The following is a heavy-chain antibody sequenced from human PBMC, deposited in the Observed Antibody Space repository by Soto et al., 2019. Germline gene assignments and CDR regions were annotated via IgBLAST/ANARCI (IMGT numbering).Heavy chain of an antibody. J-gene: IGHJ6*02. CDR1: GFTFSSYS. V-gene: IGHV3-48*02. CDR2: ISSSSNTM. Sequence: EVQLVESGGGLVQPGGSLRLSCAASGFTFSSYSMNWVRQAPGKGLEWVSYISSSSNTMYYADSVKGRFTISRDNAKNSLYLQMNSLRDEYTAVYYCARDLICSSTSCYVSYYYGMDVWGHGTTVTVSS. CDR3: ARDLICSSTSCYVSYYYGMDV. D-gene: IGHD2-2*01.